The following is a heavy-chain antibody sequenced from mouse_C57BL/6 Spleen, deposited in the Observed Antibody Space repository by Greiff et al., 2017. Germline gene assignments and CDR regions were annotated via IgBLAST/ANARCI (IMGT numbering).Heavy chain of an antibody. D-gene: IGHD2-12*01. CDR3: AREGVYYSDFDY. Sequence: VQLKQSGPELVKPGASVKMSCKASGYTFTDYNMHWVKQSHGKSLEWIGYINPNNGGTSYNQKFKGKATLTVNKSSSTAYMELRSLTSEDSAVYYCAREGVYYSDFDYWGQGTTLTVSS. J-gene: IGHJ2*01. V-gene: IGHV1-22*01. CDR1: GYTFTDYN. CDR2: INPNNGGT.